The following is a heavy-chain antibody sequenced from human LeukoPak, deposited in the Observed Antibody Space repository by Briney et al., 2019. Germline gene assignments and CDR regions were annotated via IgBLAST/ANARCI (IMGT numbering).Heavy chain of an antibody. V-gene: IGHV6-1*01. CDR3: AREDCSGGSCYGGFDC. J-gene: IGHJ4*02. CDR1: GDSVSSNRAA. Sequence: SQTLSLTCAISGDSVSSNRAAWNWIRQSPSRGLEWLGRTCQRSKWYNDYALSVKSRITINPDTSKNQFSLQLNSVTPEDTAVYYCAREDCSGGSCYGGFDCWGQGTLVTVSS. CDR2: TCQRSKWYN. D-gene: IGHD2-15*01.